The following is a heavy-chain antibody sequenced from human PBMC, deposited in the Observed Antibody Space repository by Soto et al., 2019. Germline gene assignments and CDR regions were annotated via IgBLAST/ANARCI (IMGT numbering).Heavy chain of an antibody. Sequence: QVQLVESGGGVVQPGRSLRLSCAASGFTFSSYAMHWVRQAPGKGLEWVAVISYDGSNKYYADSVKGRFTSSRDNSKNTLYLQMNSLRAEDTAVYYCASLGGNIDYWGQGTLVTVSS. CDR3: ASLGGNIDY. CDR1: GFTFSSYA. CDR2: ISYDGSNK. D-gene: IGHD1-26*01. V-gene: IGHV3-30-3*01. J-gene: IGHJ4*02.